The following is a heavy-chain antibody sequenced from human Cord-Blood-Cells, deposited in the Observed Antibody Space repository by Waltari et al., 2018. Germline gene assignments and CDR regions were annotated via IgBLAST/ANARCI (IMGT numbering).Heavy chain of an antibody. J-gene: IGHJ4*02. Sequence: QVQLQESGPGLVKPSQTLSLTCTVPGGSISSGGSYWTWNRQHPGKGLEWIGYIYYSGSTYYNPSLKSRVTISVDTSKNQFSLKLSSVTAADTAVYYCARGYYYDSSGYDYWGQGTLVTVSS. CDR2: IYYSGST. CDR3: ARGYYYDSSGYDY. D-gene: IGHD3-22*01. V-gene: IGHV4-31*03. CDR1: GGSISSGGSY.